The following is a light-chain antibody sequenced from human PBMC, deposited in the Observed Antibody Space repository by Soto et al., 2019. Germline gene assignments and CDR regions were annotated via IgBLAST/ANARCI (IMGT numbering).Light chain of an antibody. CDR1: QTLSRD. CDR3: HHHNNWTAFT. CDR2: DAL. Sequence: EIVMTQSPATLSVSPGERVTFSCRASQTLSRDVAWYQQRPGQATRLLTFDALRRATGISDRFSGSGSGTEATLTISSLKSEDVAVYSCHHHNNWTAFTFGQGTKVEIK. J-gene: IGKJ2*01. V-gene: IGKV3D-15*01.